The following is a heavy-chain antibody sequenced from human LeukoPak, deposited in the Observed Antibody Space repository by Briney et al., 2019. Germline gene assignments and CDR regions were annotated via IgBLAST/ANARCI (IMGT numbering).Heavy chain of an antibody. CDR2: IRYDGSNK. V-gene: IGHV3-30*02. CDR1: GFTVSGSY. CDR3: HWWELLGKTGFDY. J-gene: IGHJ4*02. Sequence: GGSLRLSCAASGFTVSGSYMIWVRQAPGKGLEWVAFIRYDGSNKYYADSVKGRFTISRDNSKNTLYLQMNSLRAEDTAVYYCHWWELLGKTGFDYWGQGTLVTVSS. D-gene: IGHD1-26*01.